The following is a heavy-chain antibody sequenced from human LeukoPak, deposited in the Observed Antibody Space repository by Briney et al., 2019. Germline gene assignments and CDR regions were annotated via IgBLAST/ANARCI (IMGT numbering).Heavy chain of an antibody. CDR1: GGSFSGYY. D-gene: IGHD3-22*01. V-gene: IGHV4-34*01. J-gene: IGHJ5*02. Sequence: SETLSLTCAVYGGSFSGYYWSWIRQPPGKGLEWIGEINHSGSTNYNPSLKSRVTISVDTSKNQFSLKLSSVTAADTAVYYCARQYYYDSSGLQGDWFDPWGQGTLVTVSS. CDR3: ARQYYYDSSGLQGDWFDP. CDR2: INHSGST.